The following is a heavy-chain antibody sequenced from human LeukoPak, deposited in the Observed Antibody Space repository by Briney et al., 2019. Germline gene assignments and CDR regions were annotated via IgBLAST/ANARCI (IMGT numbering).Heavy chain of an antibody. CDR2: IIPIFGTA. J-gene: IGHJ4*02. Sequence: ASVKVSCKASGATFSSYAISWVRQAPGQGLEWRGGIIPIFGTANYAQKFQGGVTITADESTSTAYLELSSLRSEDTAVYYCARGDIRGYSYGSPTAYDYWGQGTLVTVSS. CDR3: ARGDIRGYSYGSPTAYDY. D-gene: IGHD5-18*01. CDR1: GATFSSYA. V-gene: IGHV1-69*13.